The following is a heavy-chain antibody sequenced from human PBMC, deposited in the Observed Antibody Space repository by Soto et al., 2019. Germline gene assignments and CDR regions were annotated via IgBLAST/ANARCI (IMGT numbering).Heavy chain of an antibody. CDR2: IVVGSGNT. Sequence: SVKLSCKASGFTFTSSAMQWVRQARGQRLEWIGWIVVGSGNTNYAQKFQDRVTITRDTSTSTAYMELSRLRSDDTAVYYCARGTVLRFLEWLSFDGMDVWGQGTTVTVSS. CDR1: GFTFTSSA. D-gene: IGHD3-3*01. V-gene: IGHV1-58*02. CDR3: ARGTVLRFLEWLSFDGMDV. J-gene: IGHJ6*02.